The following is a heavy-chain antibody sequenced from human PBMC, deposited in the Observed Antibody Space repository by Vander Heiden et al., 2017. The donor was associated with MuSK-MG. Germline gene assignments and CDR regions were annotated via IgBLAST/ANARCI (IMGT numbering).Heavy chain of an antibody. J-gene: IGHJ4*02. CDR3: ARDRVAGYYYFDY. D-gene: IGHD6-19*01. CDR2: SYSGGST. CDR1: GFTVSSNY. Sequence: EVQLVESGGGLVQPGGSLRLSCAASGFTVSSNYMSWVRQAPGKGLEWVSVSYSGGSTYYADSVKGRFTISRDNSKNTLYLQMNSLRAEDTAVYYCARDRVAGYYYFDYWGQGTLVTVSS. V-gene: IGHV3-66*01.